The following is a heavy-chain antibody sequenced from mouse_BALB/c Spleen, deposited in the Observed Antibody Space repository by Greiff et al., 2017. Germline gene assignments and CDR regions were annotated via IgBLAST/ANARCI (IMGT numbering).Heavy chain of an antibody. CDR2: INPSSGYT. D-gene: IGHD2-2*01. V-gene: IGHV1-4*01. J-gene: IGHJ3*01. CDR3: ASGNGYDGAWFAY. Sequence: VQLQQSGAELARPGASVKMSCKASGYTFTSYTMHWVKQRPGQGLEWIGYINPSSGYTNYNQKFKDKATLTADKSSSTAYMQLSSLTSEDSAVYYCASGNGYDGAWFAYWGQGTQVTVSA. CDR1: GYTFTSYT.